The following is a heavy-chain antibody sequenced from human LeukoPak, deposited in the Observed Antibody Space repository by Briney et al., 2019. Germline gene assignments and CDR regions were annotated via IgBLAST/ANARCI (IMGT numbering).Heavy chain of an antibody. Sequence: SAITGSGGTTHYADSVKGRFTISRDNSKNTLSLQMNSLRAGDAAVYYCAKGGGSYWYFDLWGRGTVVTVSS. V-gene: IGHV3-23*01. CDR3: AKGGGSYWYFDL. J-gene: IGHJ2*01. CDR2: ITGSGGTT.